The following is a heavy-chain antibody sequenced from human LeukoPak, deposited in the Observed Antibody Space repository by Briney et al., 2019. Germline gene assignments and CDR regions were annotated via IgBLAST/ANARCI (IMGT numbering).Heavy chain of an antibody. J-gene: IGHJ4*02. Sequence: GGSLRLSCAASGFTFSSYSMNWVRQAPGKGLEWVAFIRYDGSNKYYADSVKGRFTISRDNSKNTLYLQMNSLRAEDTAVYYCAKPHSSGAAKPFDYWGQGTLVTVSS. V-gene: IGHV3-30*02. CDR2: IRYDGSNK. CDR1: GFTFSSYS. D-gene: IGHD6-19*01. CDR3: AKPHSSGAAKPFDY.